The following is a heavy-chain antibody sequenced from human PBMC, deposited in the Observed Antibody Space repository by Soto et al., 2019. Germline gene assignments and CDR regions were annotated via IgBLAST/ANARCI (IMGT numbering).Heavy chain of an antibody. CDR2: INPSGGST. J-gene: IGHJ4*02. CDR1: GYTFTSYY. D-gene: IGHD3-22*01. CDR3: ARSNHYYDSKGGFDY. Sequence: ASVKVSCKASGYTFTSYYMHWVRQAPGQGLEWMGIINPSGGSTSYAQKFQGRVTMTRDTSTSTVYMELSSLRSEDTAVYYCARSNHYYDSKGGFDYWGQGTLVTVSS. V-gene: IGHV1-46*01.